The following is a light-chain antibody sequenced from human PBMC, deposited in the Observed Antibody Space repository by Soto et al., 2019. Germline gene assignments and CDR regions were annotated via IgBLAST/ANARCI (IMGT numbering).Light chain of an antibody. V-gene: IGLV1-44*01. CDR2: SNY. CDR1: SSNIGSNT. J-gene: IGLJ2*01. CDR3: AAWDDSLNGHVV. Sequence: QSVLTQPPSASGTPGQRVTISCSGSSSNIGSNTVNWYQQLPGTAPKLLIYSNYQRPSGVPDRFSGSKSGASASLAISGLQSEDEADYHCAAWDDSLNGHVVFGGGTKLTGL.